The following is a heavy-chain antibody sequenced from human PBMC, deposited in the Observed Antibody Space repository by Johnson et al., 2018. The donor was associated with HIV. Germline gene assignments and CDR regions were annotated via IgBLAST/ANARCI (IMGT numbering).Heavy chain of an antibody. V-gene: IGHV3-23*04. CDR1: GFSFSSYA. Sequence: VQLVESGGGLVQSGGSLRVSCAASGFSFSSYAMSWVRQAPGKGLEWVSAISGSGGSTYYANSVKGQFTISRDNSKNTLYLQMNSLRAEDTALYFCARVLNARPQWALDIWGQGTMVTVSS. CDR3: ARVLNARPQWALDI. D-gene: IGHD5-24*01. CDR2: ISGSGGST. J-gene: IGHJ3*02.